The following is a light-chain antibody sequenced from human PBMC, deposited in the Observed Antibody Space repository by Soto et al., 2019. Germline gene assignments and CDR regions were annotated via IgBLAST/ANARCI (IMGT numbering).Light chain of an antibody. Sequence: DIQLTQSPSFLSASVGDRVTISCRASQGISDYLAWYQQKPGKAPKLLIYGASTLQSGVPSRFSGSGSGTDFTLTISSLQPEDVATYYCQKYNSAPRTFGQGTKVEIK. CDR2: GAS. V-gene: IGKV1-27*01. J-gene: IGKJ1*01. CDR3: QKYNSAPRT. CDR1: QGISDY.